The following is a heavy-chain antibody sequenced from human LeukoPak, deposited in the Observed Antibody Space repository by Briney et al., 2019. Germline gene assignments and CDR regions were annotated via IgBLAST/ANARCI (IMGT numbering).Heavy chain of an antibody. Sequence: PSETLSLTCTVSGGSISSYYWSWIRQPPGKGLEWIGYIYYSGSTNYNPSLKSRVTISVDTSKNQFSLKLSSVTAADTAVYYCARHHYSGSYNWFDPWGQGTLVTVSS. V-gene: IGHV4-59*08. J-gene: IGHJ5*02. CDR1: GGSISSYY. CDR3: ARHHYSGSYNWFDP. D-gene: IGHD1-26*01. CDR2: IYYSGST.